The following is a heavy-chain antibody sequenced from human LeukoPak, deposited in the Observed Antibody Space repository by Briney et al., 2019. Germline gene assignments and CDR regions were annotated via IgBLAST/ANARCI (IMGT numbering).Heavy chain of an antibody. J-gene: IGHJ4*02. Sequence: PGGSLRLSCAASGFTFSDYYMSWIRQAPGKGLEWVSYISSSGSTIYYADSVKGRFTISRDNAKNSLYLQMNSLRAEDTAVYYCAKGESYCSSTSCYWGSVGFDYWGQGTLVTVSS. D-gene: IGHD2-2*01. CDR3: AKGESYCSSTSCYWGSVGFDY. CDR2: ISSSGSTI. CDR1: GFTFSDYY. V-gene: IGHV3-11*01.